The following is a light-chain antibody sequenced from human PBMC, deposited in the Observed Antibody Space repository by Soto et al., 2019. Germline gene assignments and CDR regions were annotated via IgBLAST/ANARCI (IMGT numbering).Light chain of an antibody. CDR2: GAS. CDR3: QQYENLPIT. CDR1: QTIAKS. Sequence: DIQMTQSPSSLSATVGDTISITCRSFQTIAKSLNWYQQRPGKAPKLLIFGASNLHNGVPPRFSGLGSGTDFTFTISSLQPEDIATYYCQQYENLPITFGQGTRLEIK. J-gene: IGKJ5*01. V-gene: IGKV1-33*01.